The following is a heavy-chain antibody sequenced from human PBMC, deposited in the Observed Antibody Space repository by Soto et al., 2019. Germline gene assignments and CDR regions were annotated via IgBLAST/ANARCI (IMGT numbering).Heavy chain of an antibody. Sequence: PSETLSLTCAVYGGSFSGYYWSWIRQPPGKGLEWIGEINHSGSTNYNPSLKSRVTISVDTSKNQFSLKLSSVTAADTAVYYCARCHPRAAILSYYFDFWGQGNLVTVSS. D-gene: IGHD2-15*01. V-gene: IGHV4-34*01. CDR1: GGSFSGYY. CDR3: ARCHPRAAILSYYFDF. J-gene: IGHJ4*02. CDR2: INHSGST.